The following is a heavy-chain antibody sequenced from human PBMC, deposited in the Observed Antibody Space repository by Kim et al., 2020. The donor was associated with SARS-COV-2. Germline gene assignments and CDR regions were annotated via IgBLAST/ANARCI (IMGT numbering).Heavy chain of an antibody. Sequence: SVKGRCNISRDNAKNTLSMQMNRLRAEDTAVYYCAKRGSSSSLGKYYFDYWGQGTLVTVSS. J-gene: IGHJ4*02. D-gene: IGHD6-6*01. V-gene: IGHV3-23*01. CDR3: AKRGSSSSLGKYYFDY.